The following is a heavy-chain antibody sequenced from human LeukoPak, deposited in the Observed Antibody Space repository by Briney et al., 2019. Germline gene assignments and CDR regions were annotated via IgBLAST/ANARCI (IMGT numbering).Heavy chain of an antibody. CDR1: GGSISSGGYY. D-gene: IGHD3-3*01. CDR3: ARGVYYDFWSGYYTYFDY. CDR2: IYHSGST. J-gene: IGHJ4*02. Sequence: SETLSLTCTVSGGSISSGGYYWSWIRQPPGKGLEWIGYIYHSGSTYYNPSLKSRVTISVDRSKNQFSLKLSSVTAADTAVYYCARGVYYDFWSGYYTYFDYWGQGTLVTVSS. V-gene: IGHV4-30-2*01.